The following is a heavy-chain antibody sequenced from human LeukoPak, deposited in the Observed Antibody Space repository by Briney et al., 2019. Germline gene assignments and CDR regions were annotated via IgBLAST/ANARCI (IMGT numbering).Heavy chain of an antibody. V-gene: IGHV3-7*04. CDR1: GFTFSGYW. D-gene: IGHD3-16*01. CDR3: ARMSRYGLDY. Sequence: GGSLRLSCAASGFTFSGYWMSWVRQAPGKGLEWLANIKSDGSEKYYVDSGKGRFTISRDDAKNSLYLQMNSLRPEDTAVYYCARMSRYGLDYWGQGTLVTVSS. J-gene: IGHJ4*02. CDR2: IKSDGSEK.